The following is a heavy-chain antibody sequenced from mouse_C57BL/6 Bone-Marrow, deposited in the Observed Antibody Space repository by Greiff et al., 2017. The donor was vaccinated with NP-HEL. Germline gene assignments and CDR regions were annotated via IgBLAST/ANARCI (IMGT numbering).Heavy chain of an antibody. CDR3: ARQRNGKSAY. D-gene: IGHD2-1*01. V-gene: IGHV3-3*01. CDR1: GFSINSACY. CDR2: TFYSGIT. J-gene: IGHJ3*01. Sequence: EVPLVASGPSLVRPSQTLSLTCTVTGFSINSACYWIWFRQFPVNKLQYIGYTFYSGITSYNPSLLSLTYITRDTSKNQYSLKLRSLTTEDTATYYWARQRNGKSAYWRQGTLVTVSA.